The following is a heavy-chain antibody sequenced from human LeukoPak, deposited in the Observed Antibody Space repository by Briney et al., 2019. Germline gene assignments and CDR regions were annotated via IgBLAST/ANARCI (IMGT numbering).Heavy chain of an antibody. CDR3: AKEKAIATINYGLDV. CDR2: IAYDGSNK. D-gene: IGHD1-1*01. V-gene: IGHV3-30*18. Sequence: GGSLRLSCAASGFIFDTYGMLWVRQAPGKGLEWVAVIAYDGSNKVCADSVKGRFTISRDNSKNTLYLQMNSLRGEDTAVYYCAKEKAIATINYGLDVWGQGTTVTVSS. J-gene: IGHJ6*02. CDR1: GFIFDTYG.